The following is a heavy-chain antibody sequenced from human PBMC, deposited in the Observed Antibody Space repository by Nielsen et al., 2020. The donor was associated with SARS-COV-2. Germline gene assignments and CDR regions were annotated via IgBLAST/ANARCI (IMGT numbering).Heavy chain of an antibody. D-gene: IGHD7-27*01. J-gene: IGHJ3*01. CDR1: GYIFTGYY. V-gene: IGHV1-2*06. Sequence: ASVKVSCKASGYIFTGYYTHWVRQAPGQGLERVGRINTNNGDTNSAQKFLGRVTVTRDTSFNTVYMEMTSLRSDDTAIYYCARFGPGESAFDVWGQGTVVTVSS. CDR2: INTNNGDT. CDR3: ARFGPGESAFDV.